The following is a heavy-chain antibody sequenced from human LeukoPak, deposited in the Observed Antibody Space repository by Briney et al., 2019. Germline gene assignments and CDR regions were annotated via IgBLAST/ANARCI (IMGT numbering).Heavy chain of an antibody. CDR2: INHSGST. CDR1: GGSFSGYY. Sequence: SETLSLTCAVYGGSFSGYYWSWIRQPPGKGLEWIGEINHSGSTNYNPSLKSRVTISVDTSKNQFSLKLSSVTAADTAVYYCARRRKAGYSSGWYPRGWYFDLWGRGTLVTVSS. V-gene: IGHV4-34*01. J-gene: IGHJ2*01. D-gene: IGHD6-19*01. CDR3: ARRRKAGYSSGWYPRGWYFDL.